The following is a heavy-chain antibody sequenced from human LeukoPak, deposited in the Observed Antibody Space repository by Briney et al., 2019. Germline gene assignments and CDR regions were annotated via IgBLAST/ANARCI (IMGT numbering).Heavy chain of an antibody. Sequence: SETLSLTCTVSGGSISNYYWSWIRQPPGKGLEWIGYIYFSGSTNYNPSLKSRVTMSVDTSKNQFSLNLTSVTAADTALYFCARLGHPDHIRWYFDYWGQGTLVTVSS. CDR2: IYFSGST. V-gene: IGHV4-59*01. CDR3: ARLGHPDHIRWYFDY. D-gene: IGHD4-23*01. J-gene: IGHJ4*02. CDR1: GGSISNYY.